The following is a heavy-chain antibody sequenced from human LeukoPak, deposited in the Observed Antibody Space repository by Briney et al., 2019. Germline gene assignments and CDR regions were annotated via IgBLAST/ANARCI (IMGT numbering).Heavy chain of an antibody. J-gene: IGHJ6*03. V-gene: IGHV1-69*06. CDR2: IIPIFGTT. CDR3: ARVVGLTGYSSSWYSGYYYSMDV. Sequence: LVKVSCKASGGTFSSYAISWVRQAPGQGLEWMGGIIPIFGTTNYAQKFQDRVTITADKSTSTAYMELSSLRSEDTAVYYCARVVGLTGYSSSWYSGYYYSMDVWGKGTTVTVSS. CDR1: GGTFSSYA. D-gene: IGHD6-13*01.